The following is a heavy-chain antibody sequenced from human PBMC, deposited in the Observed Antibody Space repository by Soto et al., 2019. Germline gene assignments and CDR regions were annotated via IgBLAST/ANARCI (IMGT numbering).Heavy chain of an antibody. J-gene: IGHJ2*01. CDR2: IYYSGST. CDR1: GGSISSYY. D-gene: IGHD3-10*01. CDR3: ARGGSGSYYNYWDFDL. Sequence: SETLSLTCTVSGGSISSYYWSWIRQPPGKGLEWIGYIYYSGSTNYNPSLKSRVTIAVDTSKNQFSLKLSSVTAADTAVYYCARGGSGSYYNYWDFDLWGRGTLVTVSS. V-gene: IGHV4-59*01.